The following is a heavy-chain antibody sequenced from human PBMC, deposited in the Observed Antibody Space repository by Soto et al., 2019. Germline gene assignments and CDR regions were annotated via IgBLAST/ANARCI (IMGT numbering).Heavy chain of an antibody. V-gene: IGHV6-1*01. J-gene: IGHJ6*02. CDR3: AREWGITGTTSLYGMDV. Sequence: SQTLSLTCAISGDSVSSNSAAWNWIRQSPSRGLEWLGRTYYRSKWYNDYAVSVKSRITINPDTSKNQFSLQLNSVTPEDTAVYYCAREWGITGTTSLYGMDVWGQGTKVTVSS. CDR2: TYYRSKWYN. D-gene: IGHD1-7*01. CDR1: GDSVSSNSAA.